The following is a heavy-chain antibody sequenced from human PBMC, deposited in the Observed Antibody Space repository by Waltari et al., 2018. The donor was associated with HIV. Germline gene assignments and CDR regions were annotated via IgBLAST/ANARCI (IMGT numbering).Heavy chain of an antibody. CDR3: ARRPGYCSGTRCYYSHWFDP. Sequence: QITLEESGPTLVKPTQTLTLTCTFSGFSLSTSGMGVGWLRQPPGKALEWLALIYWNGNKHYSPSLKSRVTITKETSKDQVVLKMTNMDPADTATYFCARRPGYCSGTRCYYSHWFDPWGQGTLVTVSS. J-gene: IGHJ5*02. D-gene: IGHD2-2*03. CDR1: GFSLSTSGMG. CDR2: IYWNGNK. V-gene: IGHV2-5*01.